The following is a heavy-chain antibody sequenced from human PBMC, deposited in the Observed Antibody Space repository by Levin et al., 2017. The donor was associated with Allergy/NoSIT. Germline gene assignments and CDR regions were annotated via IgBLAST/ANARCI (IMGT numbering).Heavy chain of an antibody. CDR2: ISGSGGST. J-gene: IGHJ3*02. V-gene: IGHV3-23*01. CDR1: GFTFSSYA. CDR3: AKDLHYDSSGYYYVRAFDI. Sequence: QHGESLKISCAASGFTFSSYAMSWVRQAPGKGLEWVSAISGSGGSTYYADSVKGRFTISRDNSKNTLYLQMNSLRAEDTAVYYCAKDLHYDSSGYYYVRAFDIWGQGTMVTVSS. D-gene: IGHD3-22*01.